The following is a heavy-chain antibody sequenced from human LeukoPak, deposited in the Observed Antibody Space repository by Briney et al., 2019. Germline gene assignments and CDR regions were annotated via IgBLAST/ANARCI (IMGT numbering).Heavy chain of an antibody. Sequence: ASVKVSCKASGYTFTSYYMHWVRQAPGQGLEWMGIINLSGGSTSYAQKFQGRVTMTRDMSTSTVYMELSSLRSEDTAVYYCARDGSSWYGSGYYYYMDVWGKGTTVTVSS. J-gene: IGHJ6*03. V-gene: IGHV1-46*01. CDR3: ARDGSSWYGSGYYYYMDV. CDR2: INLSGGST. D-gene: IGHD6-13*01. CDR1: GYTFTSYY.